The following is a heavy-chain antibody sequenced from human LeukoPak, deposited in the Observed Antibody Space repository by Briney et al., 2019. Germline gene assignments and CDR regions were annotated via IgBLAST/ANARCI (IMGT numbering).Heavy chain of an antibody. J-gene: IGHJ4*02. CDR2: IYYSGST. CDR3: ARGKDYVPPYYFDY. V-gene: IGHV4-59*01. Sequence: PSETLSLTCTVSGGSISSYYWSWIRQPPGKGLEWIGYIYYSGSTNYNPSLKSRVTISVDTSKNQFSLKLSSVTAADTAVYYCARGKDYVPPYYFDYWGQGTLVTVS. D-gene: IGHD4-17*01. CDR1: GGSISSYY.